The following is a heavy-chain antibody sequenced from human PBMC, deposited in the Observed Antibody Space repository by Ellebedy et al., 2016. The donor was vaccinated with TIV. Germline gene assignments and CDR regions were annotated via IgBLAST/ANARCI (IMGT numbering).Heavy chain of an antibody. CDR2: IRSKNYGGTN. CDR1: GFSFDDNFGDYA. J-gene: IGHJ5*02. Sequence: GGSLRLSCTASGFSFDDNFGDYAMSWFRQAPGGGLEWVGIIRSKNYGGTNEYAASVKGRFTNSRDYSKSIAYLKMNSLKTEYTAVYYCTRDRRFLDPQYNCFDPWGQGTLVTVSS. V-gene: IGHV3-49*03. D-gene: IGHD3-3*01. CDR3: TRDRRFLDPQYNCFDP.